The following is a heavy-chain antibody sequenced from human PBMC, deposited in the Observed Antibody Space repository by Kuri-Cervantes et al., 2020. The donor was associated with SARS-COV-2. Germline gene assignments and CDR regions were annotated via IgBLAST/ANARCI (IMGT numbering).Heavy chain of an antibody. J-gene: IGHJ3*02. Sequence: GSLRLSCTVSGGSISSDFWNWIRQPPGKGLEWIGYIYYSGSTYYNPSLKSRVTISVDTSKNQFSLKLSSVTAADTAVYYCARVRITMIVVADAFDIWGQGTMVTVSS. D-gene: IGHD3-22*01. CDR3: ARVRITMIVVADAFDI. V-gene: IGHV4-59*08. CDR1: GGSISSDF. CDR2: IYYSGST.